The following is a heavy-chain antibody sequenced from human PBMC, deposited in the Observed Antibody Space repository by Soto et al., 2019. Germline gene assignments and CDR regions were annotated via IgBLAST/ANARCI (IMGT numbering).Heavy chain of an antibody. CDR3: ARHSAFSFDT. CDR2: IFHGGST. J-gene: IGHJ5*02. V-gene: IGHV4-4*02. D-gene: IGHD5-18*01. CDR1: GGSIGTTSNNHY. Sequence: QVQLQESGPGLVQPSGTLSLTCTVSGGSIGTTSNNHYWSWVRQPPGKGLEWIGQIFHGGSTSYSPSLQSRVTMSVDKPNNQLSLNLISVTAADTAVYYCARHSAFSFDTWGQGTLVTVSS.